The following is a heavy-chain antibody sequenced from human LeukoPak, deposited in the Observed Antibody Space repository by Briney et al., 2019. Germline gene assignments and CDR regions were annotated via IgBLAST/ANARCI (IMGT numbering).Heavy chain of an antibody. CDR3: ARRAYPYHYYMDF. V-gene: IGHV3-20*04. J-gene: IGHJ6*03. D-gene: IGHD3-16*01. Sequence: GGSLRLSCAASGFTFHNHGMSWVRQAPGKGLEWVSSLSWNGGETRYADSVKGRFTIYRDNAKNSLYLQMNSLRAEDTALYYCARRAYPYHYYMDFWGKGGTVTVSS. CDR1: GFTFHNHG. CDR2: LSWNGGET.